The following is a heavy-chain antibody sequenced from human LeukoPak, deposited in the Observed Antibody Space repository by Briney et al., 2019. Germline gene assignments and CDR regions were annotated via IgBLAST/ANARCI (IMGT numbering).Heavy chain of an antibody. J-gene: IGHJ6*02. CDR1: GYTFTGYY. V-gene: IGHV1-18*04. Sequence: ASVKVSCKASGYTFTGYYMHWVRQAPGQGLEWMGWISAYNGNTNYAQKLQGRVTMTTDTSTSTAYMELRSLRSDDTAVYYCAHYYYGMDVWGQGTTVTVSS. CDR2: ISAYNGNT. CDR3: AHYYYGMDV.